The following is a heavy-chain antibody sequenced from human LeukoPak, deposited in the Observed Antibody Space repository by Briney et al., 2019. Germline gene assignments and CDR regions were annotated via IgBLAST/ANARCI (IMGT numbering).Heavy chain of an antibody. CDR2: FDPEDGET. J-gene: IGHJ5*02. Sequence: SVKVSCKASEYTFTDYAINWVRQAPGQRLEWMGGFDPEDGETIYAQKFQGRVTMTEDTSTDTAYMELSSLRSEDTAVYYCATGGDDPWGQGTLVTVSS. D-gene: IGHD3-10*01. CDR3: ATGGDDP. CDR1: EYTFTDYA. V-gene: IGHV1-24*01.